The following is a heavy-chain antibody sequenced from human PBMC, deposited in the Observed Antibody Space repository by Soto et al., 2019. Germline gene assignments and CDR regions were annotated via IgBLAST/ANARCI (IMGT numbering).Heavy chain of an antibody. CDR2: ISYDGTKK. D-gene: IGHD6-13*01. CDR1: GFTFSSYG. J-gene: IGHJ4*02. CDR3: AKCPWGGTATATMGGFDH. V-gene: IGHV3-30*18. Sequence: GGSLRLSCAASGFTFSSYGMHWVRQAPGKGLEWVAVISYDGTKKYYADSVKGRFTISRDNSKYTLYLQMNGLRAEDTAMYYCAKCPWGGTATATMGGFDHWGQGSLVTVAS.